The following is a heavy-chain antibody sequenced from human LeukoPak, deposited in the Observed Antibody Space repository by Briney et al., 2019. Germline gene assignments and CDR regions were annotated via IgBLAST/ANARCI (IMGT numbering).Heavy chain of an antibody. Sequence: ASVKVSCKASGYTFTGYYMHWLRQAPGQGLEWMGWINPNSGGTNYAQKFQGRVTMTRDTSISTAYMELSRLRSDDTAVYYCARLIREYQLLWYAFDIWGQGTMVTVSS. J-gene: IGHJ3*02. CDR3: ARLIREYQLLWYAFDI. CDR1: GYTFTGYY. D-gene: IGHD2-2*01. CDR2: INPNSGGT. V-gene: IGHV1-2*02.